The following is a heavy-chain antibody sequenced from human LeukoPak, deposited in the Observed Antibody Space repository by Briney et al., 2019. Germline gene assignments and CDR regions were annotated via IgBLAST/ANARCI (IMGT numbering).Heavy chain of an antibody. CDR1: GGSISSYY. V-gene: IGHV4-59*08. J-gene: IGHJ4*02. CDR2: IYYSGST. CDR3: ASTMYYYDSSGYYQTFDY. Sequence: PSETLSLTCTASGGSISSYYWSWIRQPPGKGLEWIGYIYYSGSTNYNPSLKSRVTISVDTSKNQFSLKLSSVTAADTAVYYCASTMYYYDSSGYYQTFDYWGQGTLVTVSS. D-gene: IGHD3-22*01.